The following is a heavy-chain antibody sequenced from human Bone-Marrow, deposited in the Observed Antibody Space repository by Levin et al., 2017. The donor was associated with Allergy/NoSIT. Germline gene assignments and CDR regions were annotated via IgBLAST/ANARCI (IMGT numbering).Heavy chain of an antibody. CDR1: GYTFTGYY. Sequence: GESLKISCKASGYTFTGYYMHWVRQAPGQGLEWMGWINPNSGGTNYAQKFQGRVTMTRDTSISTAYMELSRLRSDDTAVYYCARETNAIAAAGMSYFQHWGQGTLVTVSS. V-gene: IGHV1-2*02. CDR3: ARETNAIAAAGMSYFQH. CDR2: INPNSGGT. J-gene: IGHJ1*01. D-gene: IGHD6-13*01.